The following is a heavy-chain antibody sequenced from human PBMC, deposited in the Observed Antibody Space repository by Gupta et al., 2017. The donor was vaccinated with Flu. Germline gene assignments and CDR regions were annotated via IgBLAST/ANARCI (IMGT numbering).Heavy chain of an antibody. J-gene: IGHJ3*02. Sequence: GRQPPVKGLDWVAVVCYDGRKAYYAEYVKGRFSNSKDNSKNTVYLQMNSLRVEDTAVYYCARAAGYCNSDSCDVSWTNDAFGIGGQGTMVTVSS. D-gene: IGHD2-2*01. V-gene: IGHV3-33*01. CDR2: VCYDGRKA. CDR3: ARAAGYCNSDSCDVSWTNDAFGI.